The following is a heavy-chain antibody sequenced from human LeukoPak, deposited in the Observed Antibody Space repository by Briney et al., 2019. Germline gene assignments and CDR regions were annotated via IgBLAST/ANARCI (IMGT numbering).Heavy chain of an antibody. J-gene: IGHJ3*02. Sequence: ASVTVSCKASGYTFTSYYMHWVRQDPGQGLEWIGIINPSGGSTSYAQKLQGRVTMTRDMSTSTVYMELSSLRSEDTAVYYCARSLSGSPGYAFDIWGQGTMVTVSS. CDR1: GYTFTSYY. CDR2: INPSGGST. CDR3: ARSLSGSPGYAFDI. D-gene: IGHD1-26*01. V-gene: IGHV1-46*01.